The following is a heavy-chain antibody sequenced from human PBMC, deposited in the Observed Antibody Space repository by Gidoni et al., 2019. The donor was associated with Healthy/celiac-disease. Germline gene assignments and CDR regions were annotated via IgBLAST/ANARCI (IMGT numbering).Heavy chain of an antibody. J-gene: IGHJ6*02. CDR2: IYYSGST. CDR3: ARALLDYDFWSGYRPAYGMDV. CDR1: GGSISSYY. V-gene: IGHV4-59*01. D-gene: IGHD3-3*01. Sequence: QVQLQESGPGLVKPSETLSLTCTVPGGSISSYYWRWIRQPPGKGLEWIGYIYYSGSTNYNHSLKSRVTISVDTSKNQFSLKLSSVTAADTAVYYCARALLDYDFWSGYRPAYGMDVWGQGTTVTVSS.